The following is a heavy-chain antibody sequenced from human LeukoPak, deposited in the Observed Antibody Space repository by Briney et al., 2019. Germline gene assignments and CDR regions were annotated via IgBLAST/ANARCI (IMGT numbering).Heavy chain of an antibody. CDR2: IYYSGTT. CDR3: ARHTGYSSNWPFDY. J-gene: IGHJ4*02. D-gene: IGHD6-13*01. V-gene: IGHV4-39*01. CDR1: GGSISSSSYF. Sequence: SETLSLTCTVSGGSISSSSYFWGWIRQPPGKGLEWIGTIYYSGTTYSNPSLKSRVTISVDTSKNQFSLKLSSVTAADTAIYYCARHTGYSSNWPFDYWGQGTLVTVSS.